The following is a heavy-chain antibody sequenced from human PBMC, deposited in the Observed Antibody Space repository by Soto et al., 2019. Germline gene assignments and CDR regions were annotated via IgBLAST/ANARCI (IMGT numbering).Heavy chain of an antibody. CDR3: AGQTFTIAAASYGRSNWFDP. J-gene: IGHJ5*02. Sequence: PSETLSLTCTVSGVSISNSSYYWGWIRRPPGKGLEWIGTIYYSGNTYYTPSLKSRLTMSIDTSKNEFSLRLNSVTAADTAVYYCAGQTFTIAAASYGRSNWFDPWGPGTLVTVSS. CDR1: GVSISNSSYY. V-gene: IGHV4-39*01. D-gene: IGHD6-25*01. CDR2: IYYSGNT.